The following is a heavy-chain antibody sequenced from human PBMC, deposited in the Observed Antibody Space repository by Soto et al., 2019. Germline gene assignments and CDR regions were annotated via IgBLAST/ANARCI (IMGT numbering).Heavy chain of an antibody. Sequence: QVQLVESGGGLVKPGGSLRLSCAASGFTFSDYYMSWIRPAPGKGLEWVSYIRSSGSTIYYADAVKGRFTISRDNGKNSLYLQMSSLRAEDTAVDYCAKGVAPFPLLDYWGQGTLVTVSS. D-gene: IGHD3-3*01. CDR2: IRSSGSTI. CDR3: AKGVAPFPLLDY. J-gene: IGHJ4*02. V-gene: IGHV3-11*01. CDR1: GFTFSDYY.